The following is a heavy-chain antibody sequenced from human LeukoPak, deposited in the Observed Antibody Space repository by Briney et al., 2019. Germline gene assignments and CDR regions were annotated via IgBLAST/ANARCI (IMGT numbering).Heavy chain of an antibody. V-gene: IGHV1-18*01. CDR1: GYTFTSYG. D-gene: IGHD3-22*01. CDR3: ARDVRYYDSSDYYSAEYFQY. CDR2: ISAYNGNT. J-gene: IGHJ1*01. Sequence: GASVKVSCKASGYTFTSYGISWVRQAPGQGLEWMGWISAYNGNTNYAQKLQGRVTMTTDTSTSTAYMELRSLRSDDTAMYYCARDVRYYDSSDYYSAEYFQYWGQGTLVTVSS.